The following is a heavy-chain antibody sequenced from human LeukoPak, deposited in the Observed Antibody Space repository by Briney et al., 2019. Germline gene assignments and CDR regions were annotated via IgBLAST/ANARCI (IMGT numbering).Heavy chain of an antibody. D-gene: IGHD6-13*01. CDR1: TFSNYW. J-gene: IGHJ4*02. CDR3: ASSSSWSRSNFDY. V-gene: IGHV4-39*01. CDR2: IYYSGST. Sequence: TFSNYWMSWVRQAPGKGLEWIGSIYYSGSTYYNPSLKSRVTISVDTSKNQFSLKLSSVTAADTAVYYCASSSSWSRSNFDYWGQGTLVTVSS.